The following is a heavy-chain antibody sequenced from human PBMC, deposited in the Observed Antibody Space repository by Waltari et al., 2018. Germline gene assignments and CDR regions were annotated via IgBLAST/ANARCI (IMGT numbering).Heavy chain of an antibody. CDR2: IYYSGST. CDR3: ARSQYPTHGPFDY. J-gene: IGHJ4*02. V-gene: IGHV4-59*11. Sequence: QVQLQESGPGLVKPSETLSLTCTVSGGSISSHYWSWIRQPPGKGLGWIGYIYYSGSTNYNPSLKSRVTISVDTSKNQFSLKLSSVTAADTAVYYCARSQYPTHGPFDYWGQGTLVTVSS. D-gene: IGHD2-15*01. CDR1: GGSISSHY.